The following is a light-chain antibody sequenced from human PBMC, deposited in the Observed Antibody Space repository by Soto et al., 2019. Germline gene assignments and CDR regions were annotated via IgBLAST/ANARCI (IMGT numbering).Light chain of an antibody. Sequence: DVHITHSPSSLSASVGDRVTITCRASQVIGNYLAWYQQKPGKVPKLLIYGAYTLQSGVPSRFSGSGSGTDFTLTISSLQPEDVAIYYCQKYNSGLITFGQGTRLEV. CDR3: QKYNSGLIT. V-gene: IGKV1-27*01. CDR2: GAY. CDR1: QVIGNY. J-gene: IGKJ5*01.